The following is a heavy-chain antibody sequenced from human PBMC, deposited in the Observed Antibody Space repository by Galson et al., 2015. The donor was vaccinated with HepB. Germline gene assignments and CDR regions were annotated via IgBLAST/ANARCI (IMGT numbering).Heavy chain of an antibody. D-gene: IGHD5-12*01. CDR3: ARYKMTRKSWGYSAFDI. J-gene: IGHJ3*02. V-gene: IGHV3-7*01. Sequence: SLRLSCAASGFTFSSYWMSWVRQAPGKGLEWVANIKQDGSEKYYVDSVKGRFTISRDNAKNSLYLQMNSLRAEDTAVYYCARYKMTRKSWGYSAFDIWGQGTMVTVSS. CDR2: IKQDGSEK. CDR1: GFTFSSYW.